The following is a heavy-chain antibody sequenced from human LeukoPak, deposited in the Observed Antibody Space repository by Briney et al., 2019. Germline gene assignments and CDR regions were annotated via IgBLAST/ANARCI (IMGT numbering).Heavy chain of an antibody. Sequence: PSETLSLTCAVYGGSFSGYYWSWIRQPPGKGLEWIGEINHSGSTNYNPSLKSRVTILVDTSKNQFSLKLSSVTAADTAVYYCALAGVDSSSSGPNFDYWGQGTLVTVSS. V-gene: IGHV4-34*01. D-gene: IGHD6-6*01. CDR1: GGSFSGYY. J-gene: IGHJ4*02. CDR3: ALAGVDSSSSGPNFDY. CDR2: INHSGST.